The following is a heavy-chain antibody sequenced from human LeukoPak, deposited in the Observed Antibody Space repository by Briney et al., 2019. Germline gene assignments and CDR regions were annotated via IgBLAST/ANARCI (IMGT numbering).Heavy chain of an antibody. CDR3: AREGYCDSSGYYPHPYFDY. V-gene: IGHV1-8*03. J-gene: IGHJ4*02. D-gene: IGHD3-22*01. CDR1: GYTFTAHD. CDR2: MNPNSGNT. Sequence: GASVKVSCKASGYTFTAHDIDWVRQATGQGLEWMGWMNPNSGNTGYAQKFQGRVTITRNTSTSTAYMELSSLRAEDTAVYYCAREGYCDSSGYYPHPYFDYWGQGTLVTVSS.